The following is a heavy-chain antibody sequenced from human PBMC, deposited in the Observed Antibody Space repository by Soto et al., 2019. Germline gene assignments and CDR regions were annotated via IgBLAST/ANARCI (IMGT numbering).Heavy chain of an antibody. V-gene: IGHV1-8*01. Sequence: QVQLVQSGVEVKKPGASVKVSCKAAGYTFTNYDINWVRQASGQGLEWMGWLTPNNGDTGIAKKFRGRRTMTRNTSISTAYMELSSLRSEESAVYYCAREKGDFDYWGQGSQVTVSS. J-gene: IGHJ4*02. CDR2: LTPNNGDT. CDR1: GYTFTNYD. CDR3: AREKGDFDY.